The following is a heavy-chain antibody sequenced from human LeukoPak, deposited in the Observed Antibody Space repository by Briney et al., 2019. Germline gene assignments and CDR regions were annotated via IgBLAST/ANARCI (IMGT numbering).Heavy chain of an antibody. Sequence: GGSLRLSCAASGFTFSRHWMYWVRQAPGKGLEWVSSISSSSSYIYYADSVKGRFTISRDNAKNSLYLQMNSLRAEDTAVYYCAREDSGYYDSSGYLDYWGQGTLVTVSS. V-gene: IGHV3-21*01. D-gene: IGHD3-22*01. CDR3: AREDSGYYDSSGYLDY. J-gene: IGHJ4*02. CDR2: ISSSSSYI. CDR1: GFTFSRHW.